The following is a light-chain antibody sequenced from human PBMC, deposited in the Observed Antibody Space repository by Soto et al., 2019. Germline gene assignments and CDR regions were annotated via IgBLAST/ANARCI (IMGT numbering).Light chain of an antibody. CDR2: SAS. Sequence: EFVLTQSPGTLSLSPGERATLSCRASQSVSGTYLAWYQQKPGQAPRLLIYSASTRATGIPDRFSGSGSGTDFTLTISRLEPEDFAVYYWQQYGSSFRYTFGQGTKLQIK. CDR3: QQYGSSFRYT. V-gene: IGKV3-20*01. J-gene: IGKJ2*01. CDR1: QSVSGTY.